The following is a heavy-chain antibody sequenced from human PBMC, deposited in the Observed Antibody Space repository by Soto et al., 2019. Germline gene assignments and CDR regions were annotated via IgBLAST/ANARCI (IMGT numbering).Heavy chain of an antibody. V-gene: IGHV3-30*18. CDR1: GFTFSSYG. CDR2: ISYDGSNK. CDR3: AKVQRDGYPNVGYYYYGMDV. J-gene: IGHJ6*02. D-gene: IGHD5-12*01. Sequence: ESGGGVVQPGRSLRLSCAASGFTFSSYGMHWVRQAPGKGLEWVAVISYDGSNKYYADSVKGRFTISRDNSKNMLYLQMNSLRAEDTAVYYCAKVQRDGYPNVGYYYYGMDVWGQGTTVTVSS.